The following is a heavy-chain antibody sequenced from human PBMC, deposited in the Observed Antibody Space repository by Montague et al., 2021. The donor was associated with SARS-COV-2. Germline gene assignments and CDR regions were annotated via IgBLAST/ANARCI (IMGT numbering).Heavy chain of an antibody. CDR3: ARLGDGVVPSPILGVGPYSSCYDMDV. J-gene: IGHJ6*02. D-gene: IGHD3-10*01. CDR2: INHGGST. CDR1: GGFFGTYS. V-gene: IGHV4-34*01. Sequence: SETLSLTCAVHGGFFGTYSWNWNRQPPGKGLEWTGEINHGGSTNYNPSLKSRVTISADTSKNQFSLKLTSVAAAETAVYYCARLGDGVVPSPILGVGPYSSCYDMDVWGQGTTVTVSS.